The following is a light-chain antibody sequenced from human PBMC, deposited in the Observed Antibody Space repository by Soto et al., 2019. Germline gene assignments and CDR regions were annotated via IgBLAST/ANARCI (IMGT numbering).Light chain of an antibody. J-gene: IGLJ2*01. V-gene: IGLV2-14*03. Sequence: QSALTQPASVSWSPGQSITICCTGTGSDVCGYNFVSWYQQHPGKAPKLMIYDVNIRPSGVSNRFSGSKSGNTASLTISGLQAEDEADYYCCSYASSSTRVIFGGGTKLTVL. CDR1: GSDVCGYNF. CDR3: CSYASSSTRVI. CDR2: DVN.